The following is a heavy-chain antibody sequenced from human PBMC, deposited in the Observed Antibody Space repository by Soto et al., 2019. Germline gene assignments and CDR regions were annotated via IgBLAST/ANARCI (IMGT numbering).Heavy chain of an antibody. Sequence: GGSLRLSCAASGFTFSSYAMSWVRQAPGKGLEWVSAIRGSGGSTYYADSVKGRFTISRDNSKNTLYLQMNSLRAEDTAVYYCAKDQFLYGSGSYYFDYWGQGTLVTVSS. CDR1: GFTFSSYA. CDR2: IRGSGGST. J-gene: IGHJ4*02. D-gene: IGHD3-10*01. CDR3: AKDQFLYGSGSYYFDY. V-gene: IGHV3-23*01.